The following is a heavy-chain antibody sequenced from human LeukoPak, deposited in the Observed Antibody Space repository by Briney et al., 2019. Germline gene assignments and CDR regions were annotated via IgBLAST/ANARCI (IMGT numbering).Heavy chain of an antibody. CDR3: ARRPEKYQPLPFDY. CDR2: IYPGDSDT. V-gene: IGHV5-51*01. CDR1: GYRLTNNW. Sequence: GESLKISCKISGYRLTNNWIGWVRQVPGKGLEWMGLIYPGDSDTRYSPSFQGQVTISADKSISTAYLQWSSLKASDTAMYYCARRPEKYQPLPFDYWGQGTLVTVSS. D-gene: IGHD2-2*01. J-gene: IGHJ4*02.